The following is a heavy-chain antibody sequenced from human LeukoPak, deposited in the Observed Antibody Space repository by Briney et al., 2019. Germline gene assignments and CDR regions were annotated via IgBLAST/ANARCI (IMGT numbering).Heavy chain of an antibody. CDR2: IYTTGST. CDR1: GGSISSTSYY. CDR3: ARGAYSYGSGINWFDP. Sequence: SQTLSLTCTVSGGSISSTSYYWSWIRQPAGKGLEWIGHIYTTGSTNYNPSLKRRVTISLDTSKNHFSLKLSSVTAADTAVYYCARGAYSYGSGINWFDPWGQGTLITVSS. D-gene: IGHD3-10*01. V-gene: IGHV4-61*09. J-gene: IGHJ5*02.